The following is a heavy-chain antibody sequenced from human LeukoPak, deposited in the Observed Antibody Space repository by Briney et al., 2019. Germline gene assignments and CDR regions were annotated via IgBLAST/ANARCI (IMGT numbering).Heavy chain of an antibody. CDR1: GFSFSSYG. Sequence: GGSLRLSCAASGFSFSSYGMHWVRQAPGKGLKWVAFIRYDGSNKYYTDSLKGRFTISRDNSKNTLYLQMNSLRAEDTAVYYCARETYIVGATFDYWGQGTLVTVSS. CDR3: ARETYIVGATFDY. V-gene: IGHV3-30*02. CDR2: IRYDGSNK. J-gene: IGHJ4*02. D-gene: IGHD1-26*01.